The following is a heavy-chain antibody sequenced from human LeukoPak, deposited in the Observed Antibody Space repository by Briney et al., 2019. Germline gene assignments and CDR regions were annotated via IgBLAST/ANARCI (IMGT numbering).Heavy chain of an antibody. CDR3: ARGRTGTPNWFDP. V-gene: IGHV1-2*02. Sequence: ASVKVSFTASGYTFTVYYMHWVRQAPGQGLEWMGWINPNSGGTNYAQKFQGRVTMTRDTSISTAYMELSRLRSDDTAVYYCARGRTGTPNWFDPWGQGTLVTVSS. D-gene: IGHD1-7*01. CDR1: GYTFTVYY. J-gene: IGHJ5*02. CDR2: INPNSGGT.